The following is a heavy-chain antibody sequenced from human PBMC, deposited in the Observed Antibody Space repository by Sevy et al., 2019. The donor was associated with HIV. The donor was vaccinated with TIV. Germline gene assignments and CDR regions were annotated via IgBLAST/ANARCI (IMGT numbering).Heavy chain of an antibody. Sequence: ASVKVSCKLSGYTLTQLSMHWVRQAPGKGLEWLGSFDPEDGETIYAQKFQGRFTMTEETSTDTAYMELSSLRSEDTAVYYCATGREYYEGNSGYFDYWGQGTLFTFSS. CDR2: FDPEDGET. CDR3: ATGREYYEGNSGYFDY. D-gene: IGHD3-3*01. J-gene: IGHJ4*02. V-gene: IGHV1-24*01. CDR1: GYTLTQLS.